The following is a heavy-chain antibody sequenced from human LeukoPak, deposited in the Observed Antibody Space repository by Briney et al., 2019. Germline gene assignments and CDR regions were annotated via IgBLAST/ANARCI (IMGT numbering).Heavy chain of an antibody. V-gene: IGHV1-18*01. CDR1: GYIFTSRG. CDR3: ARSAFNKYYSDY. CDR2: ISGHNGKT. Sequence: GASVKVSCKTSGYIFTSRGINWVRQAPGQWLEWMGWISGHNGKTDYGQKLQDRFTMTTDTSTSTVYMELRSLGSDDTAVYFCARSAFNKYYSDYWGQGTLVTVSA. J-gene: IGHJ4*02.